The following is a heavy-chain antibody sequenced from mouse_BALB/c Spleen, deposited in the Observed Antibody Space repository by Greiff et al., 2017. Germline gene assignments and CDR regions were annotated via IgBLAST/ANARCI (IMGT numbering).Heavy chain of an antibody. CDR1: GFAFSSYD. V-gene: IGHV5-12-1*01. Sequence: EVQLVESGGGLVKPGGSLKLSCAASGFAFSSYDMSWVRQTPEKRLEWVAYISSGGGSTYYPDTVKGRFTISRDNAKNTLYLQMSSLKSEDTAMYYCARRGYYRSPFAYWGQGTLVTVSA. J-gene: IGHJ3*01. CDR2: ISSGGGST. CDR3: ARRGYYRSPFAY. D-gene: IGHD2-14*01.